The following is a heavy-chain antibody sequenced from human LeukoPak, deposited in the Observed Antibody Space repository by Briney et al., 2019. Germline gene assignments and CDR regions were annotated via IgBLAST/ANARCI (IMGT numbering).Heavy chain of an antibody. Sequence: GGSLRLSCAASGFTFSSYGMHWVRQAPGKGLEWVAVISYDGSNKYYADSVKGRFTISRDNSMNTLYLQMDNLRAEDTAVYYCAKYQRQWLPKGGFDYWGQGTLVTVSS. CDR3: AKYQRQWLPKGGFDY. J-gene: IGHJ4*02. CDR2: ISYDGSNK. V-gene: IGHV3-30*18. D-gene: IGHD6-19*01. CDR1: GFTFSSYG.